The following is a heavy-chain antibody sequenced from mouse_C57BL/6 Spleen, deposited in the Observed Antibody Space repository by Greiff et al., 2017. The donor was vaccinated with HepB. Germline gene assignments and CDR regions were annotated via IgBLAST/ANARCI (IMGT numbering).Heavy chain of an antibody. Sequence: QVQLQQPGAELVRPGSSVKLSCKASGYTFTSYWMDWVKQRPGQGLEWIGNIYPSDSETHYNQKFKDKATLTVDKSSSTAYMQLSSLTSEDSAVYNCASGDYGISYYFDYWGQGTTLTVSS. CDR3: ASGDYGISYYFDY. J-gene: IGHJ2*01. CDR2: IYPSDSET. CDR1: GYTFTSYW. V-gene: IGHV1-61*01. D-gene: IGHD1-1*01.